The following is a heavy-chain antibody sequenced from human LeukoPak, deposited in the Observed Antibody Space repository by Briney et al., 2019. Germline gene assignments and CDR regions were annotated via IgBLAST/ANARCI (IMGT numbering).Heavy chain of an antibody. V-gene: IGHV3-7*01. D-gene: IGHD2-15*01. CDR2: IEPAGSAT. CDR3: GRFGYVSAVDT. J-gene: IGHJ5*02. CDR1: GFAFSSYW. Sequence: GGSLRLSCGASGFAFSSYWMTWLRQAPGKGLEFVANIEPAGSATYYADSVKGRFTISRDNTKNLLYLQMNSLTAEDSAVYHCGRFGYVSAVDTWGQGALVTVSS.